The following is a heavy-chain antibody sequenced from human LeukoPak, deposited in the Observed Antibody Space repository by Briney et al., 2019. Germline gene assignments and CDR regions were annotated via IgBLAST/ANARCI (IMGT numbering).Heavy chain of an antibody. V-gene: IGHV4-59*01. CDR2: IYYSGST. D-gene: IGHD2-15*01. CDR1: GGSISSYY. CDR3: ARWSSDAFDI. J-gene: IGHJ3*02. Sequence: PWETLSLTCTVSGGSISSYYWSWIRQPPGKGLEWIGYIYYSGSTNYNPSLKSRVTISVDTSKNRFSLKLSSVTAADTAVYYCARWSSDAFDIWGQGTMVTVSS.